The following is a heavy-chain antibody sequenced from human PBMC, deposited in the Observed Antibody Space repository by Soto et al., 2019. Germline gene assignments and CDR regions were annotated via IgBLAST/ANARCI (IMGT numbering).Heavy chain of an antibody. D-gene: IGHD2-15*01. Sequence: ASVKVSCKASGYTFTSYGISWVRQAPGQGLEWMGWISAYNGNTNYAQKLQGRVTMTTDTSTSTAYMELRSLRSDDTAVYYCSIDEGIAVVVAHDSWGQGTLVTVPQ. J-gene: IGHJ4*02. CDR1: GYTFTSYG. V-gene: IGHV1-18*01. CDR2: ISAYNGNT. CDR3: SIDEGIAVVVAHDS.